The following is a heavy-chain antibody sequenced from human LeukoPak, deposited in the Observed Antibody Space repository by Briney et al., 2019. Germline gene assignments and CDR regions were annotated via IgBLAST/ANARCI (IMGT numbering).Heavy chain of an antibody. D-gene: IGHD6-25*01. J-gene: IGHJ3*02. CDR2: IYSSGST. CDR3: ASARLGSGLEGAFDI. V-gene: IGHV4-4*07. CDR1: GGSISDYY. Sequence: PSETLSLTCTVSGGSISDYYWSWIRQPAGKGLEWIGHIYSSGSTYYNPSLKSRVTMSVDMSKNQFSLKLSSVTAADTAVYYCASARLGSGLEGAFDIWGQGTMVTVSS.